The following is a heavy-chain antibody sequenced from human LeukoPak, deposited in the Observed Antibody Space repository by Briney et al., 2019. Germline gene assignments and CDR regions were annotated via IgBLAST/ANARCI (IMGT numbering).Heavy chain of an antibody. CDR1: GHSISSYY. V-gene: IGHV4-59*01. D-gene: IGHD3-3*02. CDR3: AGRGLALGWFDP. J-gene: IGHJ5*02. CDR2: IYYSGST. Sequence: SETLSLTCTVSGHSISSYYWSWLRQPPGKGLEWIGYIYYSGSTNYNPSLKSRVTISVDTSKNQFSLKLSSVTAADTAVYYCAGRGLALGWFDPWGQGTLVTVSS.